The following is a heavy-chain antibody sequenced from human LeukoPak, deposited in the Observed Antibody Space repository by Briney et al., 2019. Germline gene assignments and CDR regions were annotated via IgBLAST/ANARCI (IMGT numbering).Heavy chain of an antibody. CDR1: GGSISTYY. Sequence: SETLSLTCTVFGGSISTYYWSWIRQPPGKGLEWIGYIYYSGSTNYNTSLKSRATISVDTSKNQFSLKLSSVTAADTAVYYCAGYSESYYGPTKYYGMDVWGQGTTVTASS. D-gene: IGHD3-10*01. CDR3: AGYSESYYGPTKYYGMDV. CDR2: IYYSGST. V-gene: IGHV4-59*01. J-gene: IGHJ6*02.